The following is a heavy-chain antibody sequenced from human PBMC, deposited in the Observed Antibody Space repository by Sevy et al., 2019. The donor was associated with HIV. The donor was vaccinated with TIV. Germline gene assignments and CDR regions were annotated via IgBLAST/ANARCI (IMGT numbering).Heavy chain of an antibody. Sequence: GGSLRLSCSASGFTFNTYAMTWVRQAPGKGLARVSALSYSGSTTHYADSVKGRFTISRDNSKNTLYLQMNSLRAEDTAVYYCAKDRVSGSYYSGDFDYWGQGTLVTVSS. D-gene: IGHD3-10*01. V-gene: IGHV3-23*01. CDR3: AKDRVSGSYYSGDFDY. CDR1: GFTFNTYA. J-gene: IGHJ4*02. CDR2: LSYSGSTT.